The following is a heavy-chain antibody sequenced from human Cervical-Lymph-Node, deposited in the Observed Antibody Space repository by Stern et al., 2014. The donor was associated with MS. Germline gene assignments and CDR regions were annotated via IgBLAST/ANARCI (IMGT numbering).Heavy chain of an antibody. Sequence: QVQLVQSGSELKKPGASVKVSCRASQYTFTSYAINWVRQAPGQGLEWMGWINTNTGNPTYAQGFTGRFVFSLDTSVGTAHLQISSLMTTDTAVYYCARDRSQQVVWGLDRYYGVDVWGQGTTVTVFS. CDR2: INTNTGNP. CDR1: QYTFTSYA. D-gene: IGHD2-21*02. CDR3: ARDRSQQVVWGLDRYYGVDV. J-gene: IGHJ6*02. V-gene: IGHV7-4-1*02.